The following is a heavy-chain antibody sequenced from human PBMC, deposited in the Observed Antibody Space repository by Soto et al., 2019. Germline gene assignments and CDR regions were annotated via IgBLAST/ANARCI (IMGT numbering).Heavy chain of an antibody. Sequence: PGGSLRLSCAASGFTFSSYWMSWVRQAPGKGLEWVANIKQDGSEKYYVDSVKGRFTISRDNAKNSLYLQMNSLRAEDTAVYYCARFMSSSLNWFDPWGQGTLVTVSS. J-gene: IGHJ5*02. V-gene: IGHV3-7*01. CDR1: GFTFSSYW. CDR2: IKQDGSEK. CDR3: ARFMSSSLNWFDP. D-gene: IGHD6-6*01.